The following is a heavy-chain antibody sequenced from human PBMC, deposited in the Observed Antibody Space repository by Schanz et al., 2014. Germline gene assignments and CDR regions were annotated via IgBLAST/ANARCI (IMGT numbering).Heavy chain of an antibody. D-gene: IGHD3-10*01. CDR3: GRGFSRSYIDF. CDR2: IWHDGSGK. V-gene: IGHV3-33*01. CDR1: GFTFNNYG. J-gene: IGHJ4*02. Sequence: QVQVVESGGGVVQPGRSLRLSCVASGFTFNNYGMHWVRQAPGKGLGWVAVIWHDGSGKYYADSVKGRFTISRDNSKNTLYLEMNSLRAEDTAVYYCGRGFSRSYIDFWGQGTLITVSS.